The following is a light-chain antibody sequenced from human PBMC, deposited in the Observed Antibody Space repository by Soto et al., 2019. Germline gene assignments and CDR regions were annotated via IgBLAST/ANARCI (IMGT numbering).Light chain of an antibody. Sequence: EIVLTQSPATLSLSPGESATLSCRASQNVSIHLAWFQQKSGQAPSLLIYDASNRAPGIPARFSGSGSGTDFTPAISSLEPEDFGAYYCQQRASWPPITFGQGKRLEVK. V-gene: IGKV3-11*01. CDR1: QNVSIH. CDR2: DAS. CDR3: QQRASWPPIT. J-gene: IGKJ5*01.